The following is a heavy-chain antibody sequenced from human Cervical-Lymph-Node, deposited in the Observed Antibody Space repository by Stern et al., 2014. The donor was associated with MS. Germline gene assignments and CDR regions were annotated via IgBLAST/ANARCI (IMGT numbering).Heavy chain of an antibody. CDR2: IDWDDDK. CDR3: ARSPPYYEFWNDYYYFDY. V-gene: IGHV2-70*04. Sequence: QVTLRESGPALVKPTQTLTLTCTFSGFSLSTSGMRVSWIRQPPGKALEWLARIDWDDDKFYSTSLKTRLTISKDTSKNQVVLTMTNMDPVDTATYYCARSPPYYEFWNDYYYFDYWGQGTLVAASS. CDR1: GFSLSTSGMR. J-gene: IGHJ4*02. D-gene: IGHD3-3*01.